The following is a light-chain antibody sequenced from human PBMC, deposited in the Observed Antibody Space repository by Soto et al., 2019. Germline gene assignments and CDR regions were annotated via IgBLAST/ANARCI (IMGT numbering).Light chain of an antibody. V-gene: IGKV1-5*01. Sequence: CSSSRSGSVGDGVTITWRATQSISSFLNWYQQRPGKAPKLLVYGASSLQSGVPSRVRGSGSGTQFTLTISSLQPDDFATYYSQQENSYSQAFSQGTKVDIK. CDR3: QQENSYSQA. CDR2: GAS. J-gene: IGKJ1*01. CDR1: QSISSF.